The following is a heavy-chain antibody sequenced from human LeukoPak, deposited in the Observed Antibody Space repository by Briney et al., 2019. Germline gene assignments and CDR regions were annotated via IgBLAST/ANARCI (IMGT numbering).Heavy chain of an antibody. Sequence: SETLSLTCAVYGGSFSGYYWSWIRQPPGKGLEWIGEINHSGSTNYNPSLKSRVTISVDTSKNQFSLKLSSVTAADTAVYYCARGPTYYYGSGSWPWLDPWGQGTLVTVSS. J-gene: IGHJ5*02. CDR3: ARGPTYYYGSGSWPWLDP. V-gene: IGHV4-34*01. CDR1: GGSFSGYY. D-gene: IGHD3-10*01. CDR2: INHSGST.